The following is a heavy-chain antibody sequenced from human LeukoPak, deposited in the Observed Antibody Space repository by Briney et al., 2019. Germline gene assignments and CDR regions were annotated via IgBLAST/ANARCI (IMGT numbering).Heavy chain of an antibody. CDR2: IYYSGST. CDR3: ARGIRSRGTGWFDP. Sequence: PSETLSLTCTVSGGSVSSGSYYWSWIRQPPGKGLEWIGYIYYSGSTNYNPSLKSRVTISVDTSKNQFSLKLSSVTAADTAVYYCARGIRSRGTGWFDPWGQGTLVTVSS. J-gene: IGHJ5*02. V-gene: IGHV4-61*01. D-gene: IGHD1-1*01. CDR1: GGSVSSGSYY.